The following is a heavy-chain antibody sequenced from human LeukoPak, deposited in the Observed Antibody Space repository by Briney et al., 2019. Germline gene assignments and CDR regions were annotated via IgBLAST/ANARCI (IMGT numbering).Heavy chain of an antibody. J-gene: IGHJ4*02. D-gene: IGHD6-19*01. CDR2: IIPIFGTA. CDR3: ATVTGYSSGWYNY. V-gene: IGHV1-69*05. Sequence: SVKVSCKASGGTFSSYAISWVRQAPGQGLEWMGGIIPIFGTANYAQKFQGRVTITTDESTSTAYMELSSLRSEDTAVYYCATVTGYSSGWYNYWGQGTLVTVSS. CDR1: GGTFSSYA.